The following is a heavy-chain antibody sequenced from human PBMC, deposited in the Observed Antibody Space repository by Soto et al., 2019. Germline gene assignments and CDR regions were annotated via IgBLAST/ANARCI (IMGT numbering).Heavy chain of an antibody. CDR1: GYSFTDHY. V-gene: IGHV1-2*02. J-gene: IGHJ5*02. CDR2: IIPNDGGT. D-gene: IGHD3-22*01. CDR3: ARGAFDRSGNYIPGTFDP. Sequence: QVQLVQSGAEVKKPGASVKISCKASGYSFTDHYIHWIRQAPGQGLEWMGWIIPNDGGTKYAQKFQDRINMTRATAITTAYMDLNRLRSDDTAVSYCARGAFDRSGNYIPGTFDPWGEGTLVTVSS.